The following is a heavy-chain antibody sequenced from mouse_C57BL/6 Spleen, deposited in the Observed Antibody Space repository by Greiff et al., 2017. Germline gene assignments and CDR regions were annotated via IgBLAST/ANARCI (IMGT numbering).Heavy chain of an antibody. J-gene: IGHJ4*01. CDR2: INPSNGGT. Sequence: QVQLQQPGTELVKPGASVKLSCKASGYTFTSYWMHWVQQRPGQGLEWIGNINPSNGGTNYNEKFKSKATLTVDKSSSTAYMQLSSLTSEDSAVYYCARGGSTVVATYYAMDYWGQGTSVTVSS. CDR1: GYTFTSYW. CDR3: ARGGSTVVATYYAMDY. D-gene: IGHD1-1*01. V-gene: IGHV1-53*01.